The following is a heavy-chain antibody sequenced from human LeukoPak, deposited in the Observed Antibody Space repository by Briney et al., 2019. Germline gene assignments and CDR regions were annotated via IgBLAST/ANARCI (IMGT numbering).Heavy chain of an antibody. CDR2: ISYSGTN. V-gene: IGHV4-39*01. CDR3: ASLGTLRS. D-gene: IGHD7-27*01. J-gene: IGHJ5*02. CDR1: GGSVSSSTYY. Sequence: SETLSLTCTVSGGSVSSSTYYWGWIRQPPGKGLEWIVSISYSGTNYNNPSLKSRVSISIDTSKNQFSVKLTSVSAADTAMYYCASLGTLRSWGQGTLVTVSS.